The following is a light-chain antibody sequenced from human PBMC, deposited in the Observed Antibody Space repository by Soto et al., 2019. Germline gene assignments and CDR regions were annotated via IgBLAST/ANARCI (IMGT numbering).Light chain of an antibody. V-gene: IGKV3-20*01. J-gene: IGKJ2*01. CDR2: GAS. CDR1: QSVSRSY. CDR3: QQYGSSTYT. Sequence: EIVMTQSPATLSVSPGERATLSCRASQSVSRSYLAWYQLKPGQAPRLLIYGASSRATGIPDGFSGSGSGTDFTLTISRLEPEDFAVYYCQQYGSSTYTFGQGTKVDIK.